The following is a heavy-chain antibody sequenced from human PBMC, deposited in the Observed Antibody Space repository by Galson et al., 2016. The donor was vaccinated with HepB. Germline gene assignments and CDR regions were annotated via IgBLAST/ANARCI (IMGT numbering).Heavy chain of an antibody. CDR2: IDLTDSYS. D-gene: IGHD2-15*01. J-gene: IGHJ6*02. CDR3: ARRRGYCSGLTCLGWVYRFAMDV. V-gene: IGHV5-10-1*01. CDR1: EDSLTNYW. Sequence: QSGAEVKEPGESLTISCMISEDSLTNYWITWVRQVPGKGLEWVGTIDLTDSYSDYSSSFGDHGRISVDGSTVPLLRTTLTASDTAVYYGARRRGYCSGLTCLGWVYRFAMDVWGQG.